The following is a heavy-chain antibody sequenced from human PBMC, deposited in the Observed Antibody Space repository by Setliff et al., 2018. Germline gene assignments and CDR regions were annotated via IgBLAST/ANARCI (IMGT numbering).Heavy chain of an antibody. CDR1: GFTFTHYS. J-gene: IGHJ6*02. CDR2: ISGSGITI. Sequence: GGSLRLSCAASGFTFTHYSMNWVRQTPGKGLEWVSTISGSGITIYYADSVRGRFTISRDNAKNSLYLQMNSPRAEDTAVYYCARDGVSYGMDVWGQGTTVTVSS. CDR3: ARDGVSYGMDV. V-gene: IGHV3-11*04.